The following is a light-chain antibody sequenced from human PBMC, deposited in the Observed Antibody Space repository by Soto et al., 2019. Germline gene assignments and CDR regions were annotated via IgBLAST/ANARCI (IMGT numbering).Light chain of an antibody. CDR3: QVWDTDSDHVV. CDR2: YDT. J-gene: IGLJ2*01. V-gene: IGLV3-21*04. Sequence: SYELTQPPSLSVDPGKTATITCWGNNLEDKSVRWYQQKPGRAPVLVIYYDTDRASGIPERFSGSNSGNTATLIISRVEAGDEADYYCQVWDTDSDHVVFGGGTKLTVL. CDR1: NLEDKS.